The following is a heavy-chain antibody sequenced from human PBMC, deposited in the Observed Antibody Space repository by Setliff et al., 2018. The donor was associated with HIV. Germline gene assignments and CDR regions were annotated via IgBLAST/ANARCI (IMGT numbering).Heavy chain of an antibody. D-gene: IGHD1-26*01. J-gene: IGHJ6*03. CDR3: AKEEAWELPYHYYYYMDV. Sequence: GGSLRLSCAASGFTFSSYAMSWVRQAPGKGLEWVSVIYSGGSTTYYADSVKGRFTISRDNSKNTLYLQMNSLRAEDTAVYYCAKEEAWELPYHYYYYMDVWGKGTTVTVSS. V-gene: IGHV3-23*03. CDR1: GFTFSSYA. CDR2: IYSGGSTT.